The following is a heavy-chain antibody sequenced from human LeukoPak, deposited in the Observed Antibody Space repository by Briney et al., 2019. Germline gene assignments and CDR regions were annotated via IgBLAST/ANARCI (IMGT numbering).Heavy chain of an antibody. CDR3: AELGITMIGGV. J-gene: IGHJ6*04. D-gene: IGHD3-10*02. V-gene: IGHV3-48*04. Sequence: GGSLRLSCAASGFTFSSYWMSWVRQAPGKGLEWVSYINGRGSTIYYADSVKGRFTISRDNAKNSLYLQMNSLRAEDTAVYYCAELGITMIGGVWGKGTTVTISS. CDR1: GFTFSSYW. CDR2: INGRGSTI.